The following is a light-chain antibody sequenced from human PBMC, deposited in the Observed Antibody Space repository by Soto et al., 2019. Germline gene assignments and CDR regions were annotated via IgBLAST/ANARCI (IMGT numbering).Light chain of an antibody. J-gene: IGLJ1*01. CDR1: SSNIGGRT. Sequence: QSALTQPPAASGTPGQRVTISCSGSSSNIGGRTVNWYQQLPGTAPKLLIYNNNQRPSGVPDRFSGSKSGTSASLAITGLQSEDEADYYCAAWDDSVTAHVFRVGTKVTVL. CDR3: AAWDDSVTAHV. V-gene: IGLV1-44*01. CDR2: NNN.